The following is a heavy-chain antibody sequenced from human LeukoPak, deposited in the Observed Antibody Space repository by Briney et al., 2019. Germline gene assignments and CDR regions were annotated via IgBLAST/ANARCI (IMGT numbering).Heavy chain of an antibody. D-gene: IGHD4-17*01. Sequence: ASVKVSCKASGGTFSSYDISWVRQAPGQGLEWMGIINPSGGSTSYAQKFQGRVTMTRDMSTSTVYMELSSLRSEDTAVYYCARDSYGDYAYFDYWGQGTLVTVSS. CDR2: INPSGGST. CDR3: ARDSYGDYAYFDY. J-gene: IGHJ4*02. CDR1: GGTFSSYD. V-gene: IGHV1-46*01.